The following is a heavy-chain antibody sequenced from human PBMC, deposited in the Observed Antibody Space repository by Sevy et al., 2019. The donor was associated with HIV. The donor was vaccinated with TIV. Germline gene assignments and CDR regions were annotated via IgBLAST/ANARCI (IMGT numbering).Heavy chain of an antibody. CDR2: ISNSSSTI. Sequence: GGSLRLSCAASGFTFSSYSMNWVRQAPGKGLEWVSYISNSSSTIYYADSVKGRFTISRDNAKNSLYLQMNSLRDEETAVYYCARARIRETGTTSGGDYWGQGTLVTVSS. CDR1: GFTFSSYS. J-gene: IGHJ4*02. V-gene: IGHV3-48*02. CDR3: ARARIRETGTTSGGDY. D-gene: IGHD1-1*01.